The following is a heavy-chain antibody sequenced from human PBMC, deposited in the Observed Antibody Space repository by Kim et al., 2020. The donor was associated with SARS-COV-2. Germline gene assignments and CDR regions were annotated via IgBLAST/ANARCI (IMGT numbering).Heavy chain of an antibody. CDR3: ARESLTGTSPPSYGMDV. CDR2: IYYSGST. J-gene: IGHJ6*02. Sequence: SETLSLTCTVSGGSISSGGYYWSWIRQHPGKGLEWIGYIYYSGSTYYNPSLKSRVTISVDTSKNQFSLKLSSVTAADTAVYYCARESLTGTSPPSYGMDVWGQGTTVTVSS. D-gene: IGHD1-7*01. CDR1: GGSISSGGYY. V-gene: IGHV4-31*03.